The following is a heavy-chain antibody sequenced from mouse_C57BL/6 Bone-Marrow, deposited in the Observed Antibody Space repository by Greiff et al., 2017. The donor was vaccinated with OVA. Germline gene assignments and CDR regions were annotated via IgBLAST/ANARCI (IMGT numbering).Heavy chain of an antibody. D-gene: IGHD2-4*01. J-gene: IGHJ1*03. CDR3: ARRYDYGRYFDV. CDR1: GYTFTSYW. CDR2: IYPGSGST. Sequence: QVQLQQPGAELVKPGASVKMSCKASGYTFTSYWITWVKQRPGQGLEWIGDIYPGSGSTTYNEKFKSKATLTVDTSSSTAYMQLSSLTSEDTAVYYCARRYDYGRYFDVWGTGTTVTVSS. V-gene: IGHV1-55*01.